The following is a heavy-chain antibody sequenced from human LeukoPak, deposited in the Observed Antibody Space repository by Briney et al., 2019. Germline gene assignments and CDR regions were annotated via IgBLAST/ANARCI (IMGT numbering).Heavy chain of an antibody. J-gene: IGHJ5*02. CDR2: IYYSGST. CDR1: GGSISSYY. D-gene: IGHD7-27*01. CDR3: ARDRVYLGP. Sequence: SETLSLTYTVSGGSISSYYWSWIRQPPGKGLEWIGYIYYSGSTNYNPSLKSRVTISVDTSKNQFSLKLSSVTAADTAVYYCARDRVYLGPWGQGTLVTVSS. V-gene: IGHV4-59*01.